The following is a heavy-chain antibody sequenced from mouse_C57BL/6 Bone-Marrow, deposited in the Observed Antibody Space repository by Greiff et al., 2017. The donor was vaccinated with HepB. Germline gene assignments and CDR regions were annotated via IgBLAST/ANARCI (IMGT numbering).Heavy chain of an antibody. CDR2: ISYDGSN. V-gene: IGHV3-6*01. D-gene: IGHD3-1*01. CDR3: AREGAPNGAMDY. CDR1: GYSITSGYY. Sequence: EVQLVESGPGLVKPSQSLSLTCSVTGYSITSGYYWNWIRQFPGNKLEWMGYISYDGSNNYNPSLKNRISITRDTSKNQFFLKLNSVTTEDTATYYCAREGAPNGAMDYWGQGTSVTVSS. J-gene: IGHJ4*01.